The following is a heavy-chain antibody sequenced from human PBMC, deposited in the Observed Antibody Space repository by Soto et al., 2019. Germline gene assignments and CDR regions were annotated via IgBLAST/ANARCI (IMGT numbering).Heavy chain of an antibody. J-gene: IGHJ5*02. V-gene: IGHV1-3*01. CDR2: INAGNGNT. CDR3: ARPMVRGSLLHVDP. D-gene: IGHD3-10*01. CDR1: GYTFTSYA. Sequence: QVQLVQSGAEVQKPGGSVKVSCKASGYTFTSYAMHWVRQAPGQRLEWMGWINAGNGNTKYSQKFQGRVTITRDTSASTAYMELSRLRSADTAVYYCARPMVRGSLLHVDPWGQETLVTASS.